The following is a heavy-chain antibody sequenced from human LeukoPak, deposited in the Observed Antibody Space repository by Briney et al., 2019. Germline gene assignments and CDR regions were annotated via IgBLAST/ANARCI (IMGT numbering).Heavy chain of an antibody. D-gene: IGHD2-8*01. J-gene: IGHJ3*02. CDR2: ISGSGGST. CDR3: AKDLDGVGRKAFDI. Sequence: GGSLRLSCAASGFTFSSYAMNWVRQAPGKGLEWVSGISGSGGSTYYADSVKGRFTISRDNSKNMLYLQMNSLRAEDTAVYYCAKDLDGVGRKAFDIWGQGTMVTVSS. CDR1: GFTFSSYA. V-gene: IGHV3-23*01.